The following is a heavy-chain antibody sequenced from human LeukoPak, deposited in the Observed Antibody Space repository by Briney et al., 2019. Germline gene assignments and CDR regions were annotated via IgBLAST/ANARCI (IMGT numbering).Heavy chain of an antibody. J-gene: IGHJ4*02. Sequence: GGSLRLSCAASGFTFSSYAMHWVRQAPGKGLEWVAIISYDGSNKYYADSVKGRFTISRDNSKNTLYLQMNSLGAEDTAVYYCARGEGKYDIQRYFDYWGQGTLVTVSS. CDR1: GFTFSSYA. V-gene: IGHV3-30-3*01. CDR3: ARGEGKYDIQRYFDY. CDR2: ISYDGSNK. D-gene: IGHD3-9*01.